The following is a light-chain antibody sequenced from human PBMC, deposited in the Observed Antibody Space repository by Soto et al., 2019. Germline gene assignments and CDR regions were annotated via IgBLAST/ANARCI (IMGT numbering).Light chain of an antibody. J-gene: IGKJ1*01. CDR1: QSVSTF. CDR2: AAS. V-gene: IGKV1-39*01. CDR3: QQANDWPPT. Sequence: DIQMTQSPSSLSASVGDRVTITCRASQSVSTFLNWYQFKPGKAPKLLIYAASSLQRGVPSRFRGSGSGTEFTLTISSLQSEDFAVYYCQQANDWPPTFGQGTRV.